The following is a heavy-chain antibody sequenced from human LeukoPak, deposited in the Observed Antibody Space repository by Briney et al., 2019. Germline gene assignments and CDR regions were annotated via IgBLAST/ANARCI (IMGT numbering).Heavy chain of an antibody. J-gene: IGHJ5*02. CDR2: IWYDGSNK. CDR1: GFTFSSYG. V-gene: IGHV3-33*01. Sequence: GRSLRLSCAASGFTFSSYGMHWVRQAPGKGLEWVAVIWYDGSNKYYADSVKGRFTISRDNSKNTLYLQMNSLRAEDTAVYYCARGPIVGPTKGFDPWGQGTLVTVSS. CDR3: ARGPIVGPTKGFDP. D-gene: IGHD1-26*01.